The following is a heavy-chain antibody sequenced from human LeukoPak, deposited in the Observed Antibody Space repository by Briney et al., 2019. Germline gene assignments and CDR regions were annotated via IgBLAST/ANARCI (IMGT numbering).Heavy chain of an antibody. CDR1: RFTFTSYA. CDR2: VSGIGGST. J-gene: IGHJ4*02. V-gene: IGHV3-23*01. Sequence: GGSLRLSCAAPRFTFTSYAMSWVRQAPRGGREWVSAVSGIGGSTHYAHSVKGRFTLSRDNTTNTLYMQMKTLRAPDTALYYSAKEAPKTPILKIDYWGQGTLVTVSS. CDR3: AKEAPKTPILKIDY.